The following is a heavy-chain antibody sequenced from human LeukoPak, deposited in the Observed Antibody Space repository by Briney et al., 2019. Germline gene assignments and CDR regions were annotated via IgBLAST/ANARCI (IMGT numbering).Heavy chain of an antibody. D-gene: IGHD3-22*01. V-gene: IGHV5-51*01. CDR2: IYPGDSDT. CDR3: ARQEAPDYYDSSGFIDY. CDR1: GYSFTSYW. Sequence: GESLKISCKGSGYSFTSYWISWVRQMPGKGLEWMGIIYPGDSDTRYSPSFQGQVTISADKSITTAYLQWSSLKASDTAMYYCARQEAPDYYDSSGFIDYWGQGTLVTVSS. J-gene: IGHJ4*02.